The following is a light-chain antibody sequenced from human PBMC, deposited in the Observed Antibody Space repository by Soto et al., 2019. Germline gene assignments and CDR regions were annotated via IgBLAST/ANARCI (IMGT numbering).Light chain of an antibody. CDR3: SSYTSSSHVV. V-gene: IGLV2-14*03. CDR2: DVT. CDR1: SSDIGGYPY. Sequence: QSALAQPASVSGSPGQSVTISCTGTSSDIGGYPYVSWYQQYPGKAPKLMIHDVTERPSGVSNRVSGSKSGNEASLTISGLQAEDEADYYCSSYTSSSHVVFGGGTKLTVL. J-gene: IGLJ2*01.